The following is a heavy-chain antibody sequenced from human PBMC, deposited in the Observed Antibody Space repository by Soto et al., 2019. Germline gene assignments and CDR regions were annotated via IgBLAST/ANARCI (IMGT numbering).Heavy chain of an antibody. V-gene: IGHV3-33*01. CDR1: GFVFSSHG. CDR2: IWYDGSNK. CDR3: GPDTLDY. J-gene: IGHJ4*02. Sequence: QVHLVESGGGVVQPGRSLRLSCAASGFVFSSHGMHWIRQAPGKGLEWVAVIWYDGSNKYYADSVKGRFTISRDNSKNTLYLQMNSLRVEDTAVYYCGPDTLDYWGQGTLVTVSS.